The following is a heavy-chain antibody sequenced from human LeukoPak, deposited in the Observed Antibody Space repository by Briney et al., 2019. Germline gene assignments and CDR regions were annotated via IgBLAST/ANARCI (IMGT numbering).Heavy chain of an antibody. CDR3: AKGSGSYYPKYNWFDP. CDR1: GGSISSGGYY. J-gene: IGHJ5*02. D-gene: IGHD3-10*01. CDR2: IHYSGST. V-gene: IGHV4-31*03. Sequence: SETLSLTCTVSGGSISSGGYYWSWIRQHPGKGLEWIGYIHYSGSTYYNPSLKSRVTISVDTSKNQFSLKLSSVTAADTAVYYCAKGSGSYYPKYNWFDPWGQGTLVTVSS.